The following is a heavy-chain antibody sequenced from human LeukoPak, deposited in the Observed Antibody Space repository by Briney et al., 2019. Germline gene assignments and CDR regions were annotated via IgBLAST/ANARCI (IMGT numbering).Heavy chain of an antibody. D-gene: IGHD6-13*01. Sequence: GGSLRLSCAASGFTFSSYSMNWVRQAPGKGLEWVSSISSSSSYIYYADSVKGRSTISRDNAKNLLYLQMNSLRAEDTAVYYCARIWQQHNWFDPWGQGTLVTVSS. CDR1: GFTFSSYS. J-gene: IGHJ5*02. CDR2: ISSSSSYI. V-gene: IGHV3-21*01. CDR3: ARIWQQHNWFDP.